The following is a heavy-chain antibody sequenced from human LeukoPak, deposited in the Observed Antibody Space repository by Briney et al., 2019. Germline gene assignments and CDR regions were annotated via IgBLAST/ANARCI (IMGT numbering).Heavy chain of an antibody. Sequence: GESLKISCKGSGYRFTDYWIGWVRQMPGKGLEWMGIIYPGDSDTRYSPSFQGQVTISADKSISTAFLQWSSLKASDTAMYYCARSANYVGRWFDPWGQGTLVNVSS. D-gene: IGHD4-23*01. CDR1: GYRFTDYW. J-gene: IGHJ5*02. CDR2: IYPGDSDT. CDR3: ARSANYVGRWFDP. V-gene: IGHV5-51*01.